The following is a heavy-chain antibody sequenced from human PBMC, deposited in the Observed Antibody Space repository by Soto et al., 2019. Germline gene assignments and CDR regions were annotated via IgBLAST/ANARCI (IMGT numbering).Heavy chain of an antibody. CDR2: ISGYNGDT. J-gene: IGHJ4*02. CDR1: GYTFTSYG. Sequence: QVQLVQSGPEVKEPGASVKVSCKASGYTFTSYGITWVRQGPGQGLEWVGWISGYNGDTNYAQKVQGRISVTTDTSTSTAYLEVRSLRSDDTAVDYCAREVGAWFDFWGQGTLVTVSS. CDR3: AREVGAWFDF. V-gene: IGHV1-18*01. D-gene: IGHD1-26*01.